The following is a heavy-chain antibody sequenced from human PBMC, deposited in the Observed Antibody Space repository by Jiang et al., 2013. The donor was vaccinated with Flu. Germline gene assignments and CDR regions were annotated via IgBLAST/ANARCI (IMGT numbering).Heavy chain of an antibody. V-gene: IGHV4-61*01. CDR3: ARGSYGMDV. CDR2: IQYSGST. Sequence: LLKPSETLSLTCTVSGGSVTSDTYYWSWIRQPPGKGLEWIGYIQYSGSTNSNPSLKSRVTISVDTSKNQFSLKLSSVTAADTAVYYCARGSYGMDVWGKGTTVTVSS. CDR1: GGSVTSDTYY. J-gene: IGHJ6*04.